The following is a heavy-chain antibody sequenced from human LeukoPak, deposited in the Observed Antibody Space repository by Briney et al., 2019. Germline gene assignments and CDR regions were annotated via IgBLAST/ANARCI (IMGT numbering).Heavy chain of an antibody. Sequence: SETLSLTCTVSGGSISSYYWSWIRQPPGKGLEWIGYIYYSGSTNYNPSLKSRVTISVDTSKNQFSLKLSSVTAADTAVYYCGRGLRSLIGYWGQGTLVTVSS. V-gene: IGHV4-59*01. CDR1: GGSISSYY. CDR2: IYYSGST. J-gene: IGHJ4*02. CDR3: GRGLRSLIGY.